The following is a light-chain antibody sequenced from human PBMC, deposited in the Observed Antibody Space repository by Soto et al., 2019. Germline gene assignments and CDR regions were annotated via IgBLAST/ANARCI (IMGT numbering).Light chain of an antibody. V-gene: IGKV1-27*01. J-gene: IGKJ1*01. CDR3: QKYDSAPRT. Sequence: ILMTQSPSSLSASVGDRVTITCRASQDIRNYLVWYQQKPGKVPRILIYTASSLQSGVPPRFSGGGSGTDFTLTIDSLQPEDVATYYCQKYDSAPRTFGQGTKV. CDR1: QDIRNY. CDR2: TAS.